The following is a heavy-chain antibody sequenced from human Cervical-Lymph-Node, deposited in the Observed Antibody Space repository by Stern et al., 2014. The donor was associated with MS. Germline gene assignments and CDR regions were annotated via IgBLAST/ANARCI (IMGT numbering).Heavy chain of an antibody. D-gene: IGHD6-13*01. CDR3: AREARVAAGLPPLDY. CDR1: GYTFTSYS. CDR2: INTNSGNP. J-gene: IGHJ4*02. V-gene: IGHV7-4-1*02. Sequence: QVQLVQSGSELKKPGASVKVSCKTSGYTFTSYSMNWVRQAHGQGLEWMGWINTNSGNPTYAQGFTGRFVFSLDTSVSTAYLQISSLKAEDTGVYYCAREARVAAGLPPLDYWGQGTLVTVSS.